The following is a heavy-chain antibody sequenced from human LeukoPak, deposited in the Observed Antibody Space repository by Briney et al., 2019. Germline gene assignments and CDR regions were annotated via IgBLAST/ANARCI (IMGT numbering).Heavy chain of an antibody. CDR2: ISGSGVNT. J-gene: IGHJ4*02. V-gene: IGHV3-23*01. D-gene: IGHD3-9*01. Sequence: PGGSLRLSCAASGFTFSSYAMSWVRQAPGKGLEWVSVISGSGVNTYYADSVKGRFTISRDNAKNSLYLQMNSLRAEDTAVYYCARDKYDILTGAFDYWGQGTLVTVSS. CDR1: GFTFSSYA. CDR3: ARDKYDILTGAFDY.